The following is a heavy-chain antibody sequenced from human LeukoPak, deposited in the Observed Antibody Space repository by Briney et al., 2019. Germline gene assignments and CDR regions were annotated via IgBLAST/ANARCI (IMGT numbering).Heavy chain of an antibody. Sequence: PGGSLRLSCAASGFTVSSNYMSWVRQAPGKGLEWASVIYSRGSTYYADSVKGRFTISRDNSKNTLYLQMTSLRAEDTAVYYCARGKHDSSGYYYNGIDYWGQGTLVTVSS. V-gene: IGHV3-53*01. CDR1: GFTVSSNY. D-gene: IGHD3-22*01. J-gene: IGHJ4*02. CDR2: IYSRGST. CDR3: ARGKHDSSGYYYNGIDY.